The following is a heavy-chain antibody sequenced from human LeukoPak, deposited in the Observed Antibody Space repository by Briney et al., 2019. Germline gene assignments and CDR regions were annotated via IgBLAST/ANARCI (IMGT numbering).Heavy chain of an antibody. CDR2: IYYSGST. CDR3: ARERLNVLLWFGENDAFDI. CDR1: GGSISSGGYY. V-gene: IGHV4-31*03. J-gene: IGHJ3*02. D-gene: IGHD3-10*01. Sequence: SETLSLTCTVSGGSISSGGYYWSWIRQHPGKGLEWIGYIYYSGSTYYNPSLKSRVTMSVDTSKNQFSLKLSSVTAADTAVYYCARERLNVLLWFGENDAFDIWGQGTMVTVSS.